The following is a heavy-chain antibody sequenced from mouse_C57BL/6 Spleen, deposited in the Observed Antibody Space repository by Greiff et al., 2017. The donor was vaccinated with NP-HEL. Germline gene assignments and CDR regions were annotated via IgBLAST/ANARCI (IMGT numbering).Heavy chain of an antibody. D-gene: IGHD2-4*01. Sequence: QVQLQQSGPELVKPGASVKISCKASGYAFSSSWMNWVKQRPGKGLEWIGRIYPGDGDTNYNGKFKGKATLTADKSSSTAYMQLSSLTSEDSAVYFCARSDDYDVPMDYWGQGTSVTVSS. J-gene: IGHJ4*01. CDR3: ARSDDYDVPMDY. V-gene: IGHV1-82*01. CDR1: GYAFSSSW. CDR2: IYPGDGDT.